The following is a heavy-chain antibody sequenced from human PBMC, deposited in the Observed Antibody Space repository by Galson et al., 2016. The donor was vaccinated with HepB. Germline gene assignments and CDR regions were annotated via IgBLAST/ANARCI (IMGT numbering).Heavy chain of an antibody. D-gene: IGHD5-24*01. Sequence: SLRLSCAASGLTLNNFVINWIRQAPRKGLEWVSGISVSGDHVYYADPVKGRLTIYRENSKNTVYLQMNSLRAEDTAVYYCGRGSSGDVYNFGAYWGQGTRVTVSS. V-gene: IGHV3-23*01. CDR3: GRGSSGDVYNFGAY. CDR2: ISVSGDHV. J-gene: IGHJ4*02. CDR1: GLTLNNFV.